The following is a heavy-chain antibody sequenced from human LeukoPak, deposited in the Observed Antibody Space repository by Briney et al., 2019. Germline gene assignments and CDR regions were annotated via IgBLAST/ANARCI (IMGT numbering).Heavy chain of an antibody. CDR3: AGHHPRNTVDF. J-gene: IGHJ4*02. V-gene: IGHV4-59*08. D-gene: IGHD2-8*02. CDR1: GGSISSYY. CDR2: ISDIGSI. Sequence: SETLSLTCTVSGGSISSYYWSWIRQPPGKGLEWIAYISDIGSINYNPSLKSRVTISLETSKNQFSLRLSSVTAADTAVYYCAGHHPRNTVDFWGQGTLVTVSS.